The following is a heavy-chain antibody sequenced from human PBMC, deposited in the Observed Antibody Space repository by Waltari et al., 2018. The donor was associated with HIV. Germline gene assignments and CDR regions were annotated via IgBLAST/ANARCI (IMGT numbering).Heavy chain of an antibody. CDR1: GFRFDDYA. Sequence: EVQLVESGGDLVQPGGSLRLSCAASGFRFDDYAMHWVRQAPGKGREWVSGISWRSGNIAYADSVRGRFTNSRDNAKNSLYLRMNSLRPDDTGFYYCARGPMYKWFDPWGQGTLVTVFS. V-gene: IGHV3-9*01. CDR3: ARGPMYKWFDP. J-gene: IGHJ5*02. D-gene: IGHD3-10*02. CDR2: ISWRSGNI.